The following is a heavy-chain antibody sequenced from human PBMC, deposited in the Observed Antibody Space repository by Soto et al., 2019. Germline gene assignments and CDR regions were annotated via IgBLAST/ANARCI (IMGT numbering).Heavy chain of an antibody. CDR3: ARDGAAAVAGSRGYFDY. J-gene: IGHJ4*02. D-gene: IGHD6-19*01. Sequence: RLSCAASGFTFSSYAMHWVRQAPGKGLEWVAVISYDGSNKYYADSVKGRFTISRDNSKNTLYLQMNSLRAEDTAVYYCARDGAAAVAGSRGYFDYWGQGTLVTVSS. V-gene: IGHV3-30-3*01. CDR2: ISYDGSNK. CDR1: GFTFSSYA.